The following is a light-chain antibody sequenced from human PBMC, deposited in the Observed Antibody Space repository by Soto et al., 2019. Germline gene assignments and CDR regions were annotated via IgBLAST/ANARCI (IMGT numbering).Light chain of an antibody. Sequence: DIQMTQSPSTLSSSVGDRVTVTCRASQRISSWLAWYQQKPGQAPKLLIYKASSLARGVPSRFSGRGSGTEFPPTISRLQADYFATYYRQQYNSYPETFGEGTKVEIK. CDR3: QQYNSYPET. V-gene: IGKV1-5*03. J-gene: IGKJ1*01. CDR2: KAS. CDR1: QRISSW.